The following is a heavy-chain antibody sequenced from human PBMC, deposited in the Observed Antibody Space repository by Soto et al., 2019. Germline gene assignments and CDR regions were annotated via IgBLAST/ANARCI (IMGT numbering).Heavy chain of an antibody. J-gene: IGHJ4*02. V-gene: IGHV4-39*01. D-gene: IGHD3-3*01. CDR3: ARQSQSVF. CDR2: IYYSGST. CDR1: GGSISSSSYY. Sequence: QLQLQESGPGLVKPSATLSLTCTVSGGSISSSSYYWGWIRQPPGKGLEWIGSIYYSGSTYYNPSLKSRVTISVDTSKNQFSLKLSSVTAADTALYYCARQSQSVFWGQGTLVTVSS.